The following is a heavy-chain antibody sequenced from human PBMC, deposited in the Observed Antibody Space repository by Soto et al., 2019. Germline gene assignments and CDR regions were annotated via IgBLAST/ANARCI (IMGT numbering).Heavy chain of an antibody. V-gene: IGHV1-18*01. CDR1: GYTFTSYC. D-gene: IGHD3-3*01. J-gene: IGHJ4*02. CDR3: ARDAPVLEWLLSEPYFDY. CDR2: ISAYNGNT. Sequence: GASVKVSCKASGYTFTSYCISWVRQAPGQGLEWMGWISAYNGNTNYAQKLQGRVTMTTDTSTSTAYMELRSLRSDDTAVYYCARDAPVLEWLLSEPYFDYWGQGTLVTVSS.